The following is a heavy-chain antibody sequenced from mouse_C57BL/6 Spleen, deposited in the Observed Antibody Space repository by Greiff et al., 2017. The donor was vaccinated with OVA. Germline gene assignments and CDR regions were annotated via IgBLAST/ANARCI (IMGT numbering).Heavy chain of an antibody. D-gene: IGHD1-1*02. CDR2: IDPNSGGT. J-gene: IGHJ4*01. V-gene: IGHV1-72*01. Sequence: QVQLQQPGAELVKPGASVKLSCKASGYTFTSYWMHWVQQRPGRGLEWIGRIDPNSGGTKYNEKFKSKATLTVDKPSSTAYVQLSSLTSEDSAVYYCARRGSPHYYAMDYWGQGTSVTVSS. CDR1: GYTFTSYW. CDR3: ARRGSPHYYAMDY.